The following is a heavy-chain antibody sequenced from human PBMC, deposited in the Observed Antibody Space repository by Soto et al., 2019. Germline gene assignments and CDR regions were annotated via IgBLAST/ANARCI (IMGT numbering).Heavy chain of an antibody. CDR1: GGSISSSSYY. J-gene: IGHJ4*02. Sequence: SETLSLTCTVSGGSISSSSYYWGWIRQPPGKGLEWIGSIYYSGSTYYNPSLKSRVTISVDTSKNQFSLKLSSVTAAGTAVYYCARRAVTRRDFWSGYYFDYWGQGTLVTVSS. V-gene: IGHV4-39*01. CDR3: ARRAVTRRDFWSGYYFDY. D-gene: IGHD3-3*01. CDR2: IYYSGST.